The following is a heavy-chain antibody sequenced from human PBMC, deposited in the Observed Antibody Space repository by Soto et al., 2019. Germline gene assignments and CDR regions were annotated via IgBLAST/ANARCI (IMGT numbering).Heavy chain of an antibody. Sequence: PGGSLRLSCAASGFIFTSYAMSWVRQAPGKGLEWVSTISASGGSTYYADSVKGRFTISRDNSKNTLYLQMNSLRAEDTAVYYCANPGSFLDYWGQGTLVTVSS. CDR3: ANPGSFLDY. CDR1: GFIFTSYA. J-gene: IGHJ4*02. D-gene: IGHD1-26*01. V-gene: IGHV3-23*01. CDR2: ISASGGST.